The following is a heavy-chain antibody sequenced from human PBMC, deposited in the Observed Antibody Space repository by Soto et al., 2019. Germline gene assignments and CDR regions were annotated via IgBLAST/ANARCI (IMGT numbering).Heavy chain of an antibody. D-gene: IGHD6-13*01. V-gene: IGHV3-30*03. CDR2: ISYDGNRK. J-gene: IGHJ4*02. CDR3: ARKGYGGRWSRYS. CDR1: GFTFSSYG. Sequence: QVQLVESGGGVVQPGRSLRLSCAASGFTFSSYGMHWARQAPGEGLEWVAVISYDGNRKYYADSVKGRFTISRDFSKNTVDLHMNSRRVEDTAGDFGARKGYGGRWSRYSGGQGILVTVSS.